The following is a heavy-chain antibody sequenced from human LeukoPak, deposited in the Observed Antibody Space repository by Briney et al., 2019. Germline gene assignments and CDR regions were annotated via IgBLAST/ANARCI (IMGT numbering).Heavy chain of an antibody. D-gene: IGHD3-3*01. V-gene: IGHV4-39*01. J-gene: IGHJ6*02. CDR2: IYYTGSP. CDR1: GDSIRSGDSY. CDR3: ARLPITKRALDV. Sequence: SETLSLTCSVSGDSIRSGDSYWGWIRQSPWTGLEWIGSIYYTGSPYYSPSLNSRRVTISVDTSKNQFSLKLISVTAADTAVYYCARLPITKRALDVWGQGIPVTVSS.